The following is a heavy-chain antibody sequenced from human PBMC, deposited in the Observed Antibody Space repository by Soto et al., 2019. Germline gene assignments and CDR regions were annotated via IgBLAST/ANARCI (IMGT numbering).Heavy chain of an antibody. J-gene: IGHJ4*02. Sequence: ASVKVSCKTSGFTFSTSGISRVRQAPGQGLEWVGWIRPDNGNRKSAQRLQGRVTLTTDTSASTAYMELRSLTSDDTAMYYCARDTESNRYNDWGQGTLVTVSS. V-gene: IGHV1-18*01. CDR3: ARDTESNRYND. D-gene: IGHD1-20*01. CDR2: IRPDNGNR. CDR1: GFTFSTSG.